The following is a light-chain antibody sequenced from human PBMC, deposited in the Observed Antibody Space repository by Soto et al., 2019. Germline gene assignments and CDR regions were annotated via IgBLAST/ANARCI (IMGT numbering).Light chain of an antibody. J-gene: IGKJ5*01. CDR2: DAS. Sequence: IVLTQSPGTLSLSPGERATLSCRASQSVRKSYLAWYQQRPGQAPRLLIYDASNRATGIPDRFSGSESGPAFTLTISRVEPEDFAVYYCHQYAWSPLTFGQGTRLEIK. CDR3: HQYAWSPLT. CDR1: QSVRKSY. V-gene: IGKV3-20*01.